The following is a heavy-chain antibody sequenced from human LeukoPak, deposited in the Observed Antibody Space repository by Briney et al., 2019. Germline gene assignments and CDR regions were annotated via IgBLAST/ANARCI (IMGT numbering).Heavy chain of an antibody. Sequence: SVKVSCKASGGTFSSYAISWVRQAPGQGLEWMGRIIPILGIANYAQKFQGRVTITADKSTSTAYMELSSLRSEDTAVYYCAREPGLGDILTGYYPPSSGFDYWGQGTLVTVSS. J-gene: IGHJ4*02. D-gene: IGHD3-9*01. CDR3: AREPGLGDILTGYYPPSSGFDY. V-gene: IGHV1-69*04. CDR1: GGTFSSYA. CDR2: IIPILGIA.